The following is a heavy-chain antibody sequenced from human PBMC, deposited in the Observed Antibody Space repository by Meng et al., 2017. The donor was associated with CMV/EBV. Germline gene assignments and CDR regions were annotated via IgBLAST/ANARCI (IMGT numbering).Heavy chain of an antibody. J-gene: IGHJ3*02. CDR3: ARDLDYGGNRAMGAFDI. CDR2: IKQDGSEK. V-gene: IGHV3-7*01. CDR1: GFTFSSYW. Sequence: GGSLRLSCAASGFTFSSYWMSWVRQAPGKGLEWVANIKQDGSEKYYVDSVKGRFTISRDNAKNSLYLQMNNLRAGDTAVCYCARDLDYGGNRAMGAFDIWGQGTMVTVSS. D-gene: IGHD4-23*01.